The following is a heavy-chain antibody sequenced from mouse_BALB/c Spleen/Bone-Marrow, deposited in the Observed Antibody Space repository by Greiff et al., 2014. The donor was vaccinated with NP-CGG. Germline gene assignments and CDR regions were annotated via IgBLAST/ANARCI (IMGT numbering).Heavy chain of an antibody. CDR2: IGPENGDT. V-gene: IGHV14-4*02. CDR1: GFNIKDYY. D-gene: IGHD2-10*02. Sequence: VQLQQSGAELVRSEASVKLSCTASGFNIKDYYMHWVKQRPEQGLEWIGWIGPENGDTEYAPKFQGKATMTADTSSNTAYLQLSSLTSEDTAVYYCNEGYGNYGYWGQGTTLTVSS. CDR3: NEGYGNYGY. J-gene: IGHJ2*01.